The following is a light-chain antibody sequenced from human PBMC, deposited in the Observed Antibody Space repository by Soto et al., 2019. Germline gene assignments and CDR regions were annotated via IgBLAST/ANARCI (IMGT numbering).Light chain of an antibody. CDR1: SSDVGGYNS. J-gene: IGLJ1*01. V-gene: IGLV2-14*01. Sequence: QSALTQPASVSGSPGQSITISCTGTSSDVGGYNSVSWYQQHPGKAPKLMIYEVSNRPSGVSNRFSGSKSGNTASLTISGLQAEDEADYYCSSYTSSSTLVFGTGTKVPS. CDR2: EVS. CDR3: SSYTSSSTLV.